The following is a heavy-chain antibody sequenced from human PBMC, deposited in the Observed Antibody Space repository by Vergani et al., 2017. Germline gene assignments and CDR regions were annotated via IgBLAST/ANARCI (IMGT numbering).Heavy chain of an antibody. Sequence: QLHLQESGPGLVKPSETLSLTCTVSGGSITSSSYYWGWIRQPPGKGLEWIGYMYHSGSTNYNPSLETRVTISGDTSKNQFSLKLSSVTAADTAVYYCARVFIAAARSFDYWGQGTLVTVSS. J-gene: IGHJ4*02. CDR1: GGSITSSSYY. CDR2: MYHSGST. V-gene: IGHV4-61*05. CDR3: ARVFIAAARSFDY. D-gene: IGHD6-13*01.